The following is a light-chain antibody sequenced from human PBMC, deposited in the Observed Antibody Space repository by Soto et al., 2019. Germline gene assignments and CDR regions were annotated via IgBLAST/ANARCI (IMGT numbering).Light chain of an antibody. CDR3: QQYGSSPWT. J-gene: IGKJ1*01. CDR1: QSVSSSY. CDR2: GAS. V-gene: IGKV3-20*01. Sequence: EIVLTQSPGTLSLSPGERATLSCRASQSVSSSYLAWYQQKPGQAPRLLIYGASSRAAGIPDRFSGSGSGTDFTVTISRLAAEDFAVYYCQQYGSSPWTFGQGTKVEIK.